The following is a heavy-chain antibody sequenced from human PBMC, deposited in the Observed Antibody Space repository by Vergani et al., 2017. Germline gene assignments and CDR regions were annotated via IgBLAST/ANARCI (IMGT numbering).Heavy chain of an antibody. CDR3: ARXHLRTQTKRAAKGGSYYYYYMDV. V-gene: IGHV3-30-3*01. Sequence: QVQLVESGGGVVQPGRSLRLSCAASGFTFSSYAMHWVRQAPGKGLEWVAVISYDGSNKYYADSVKGRFTISRDNSKNTLYLQMNSLRAEDTAVYYCARXHLRTQTKRAAKGGSYYYYYMDVWGKGTTVTVSS. CDR1: GFTFSSYA. D-gene: IGHD3-16*01. CDR2: ISYDGSNK. J-gene: IGHJ6*03.